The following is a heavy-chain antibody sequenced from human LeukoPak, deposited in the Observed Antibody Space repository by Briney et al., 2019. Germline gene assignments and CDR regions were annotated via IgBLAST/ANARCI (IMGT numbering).Heavy chain of an antibody. CDR3: ARDHVENLCDY. Sequence: VASVKVSCKASGYTFTGYYMHWVRQAPGQGLEWMGWINPNSGGTNCAQKFQGRVTMTRDTSISTAYMELSRLRSDDTAVYYCARDHVENLCDYWGQGTLVTVSS. J-gene: IGHJ4*02. D-gene: IGHD5-24*01. CDR2: INPNSGGT. CDR1: GYTFTGYY. V-gene: IGHV1-2*02.